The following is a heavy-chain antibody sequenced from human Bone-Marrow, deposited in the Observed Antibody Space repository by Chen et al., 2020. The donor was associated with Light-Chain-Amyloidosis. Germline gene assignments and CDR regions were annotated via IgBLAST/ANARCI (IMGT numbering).Heavy chain of an antibody. Sequence: QLQLQESGPGLVKPSETLSLACTVSDGSINSGDYYWGWLRQSPGKGLEWIGSIYYSGAAFYSPSLRSRVTISLDTSKNLLSLRLTSVTAADTAVYYCSIRIAVPGANEETWGQGTLVTVSS. J-gene: IGHJ5*02. V-gene: IGHV4-39*02. CDR1: DGSINSGDYY. CDR3: SIRIAVPGANEET. D-gene: IGHD6-19*01. CDR2: IYYSGAA.